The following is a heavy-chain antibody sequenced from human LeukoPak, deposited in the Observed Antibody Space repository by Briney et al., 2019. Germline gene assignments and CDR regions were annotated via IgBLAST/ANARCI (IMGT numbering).Heavy chain of an antibody. CDR1: GYTFTDYY. J-gene: IGHJ4*02. Sequence: ASVKVSCKASGYTFTDYYIHGVRQAPGQGLEWMGLINPNSGGTNYAQKFQGRVTMTRDTSISTAYMELSRLRSDDTAVYYCAIFSDYYDSSGYYIPFDYWGQGTLVTVSS. D-gene: IGHD3-22*01. V-gene: IGHV1-2*02. CDR2: INPNSGGT. CDR3: AIFSDYYDSSGYYIPFDY.